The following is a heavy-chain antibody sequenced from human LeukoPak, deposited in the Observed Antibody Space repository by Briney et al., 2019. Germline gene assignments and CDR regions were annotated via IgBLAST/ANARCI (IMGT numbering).Heavy chain of an antibody. V-gene: IGHV3-23*01. CDR1: GFTFSSYA. CDR2: ISRSGDT. Sequence: GGSLRLSCAASGFTFSSYAMSWVRQAPGKGLEWVSGISRSGDTYYADSVKGRFTISRDNSKNTLYLQMNSLRGEDTALYYCAKVRGDYWSPFEYWGQGTLVTVSS. CDR3: AKVRGDYWSPFEY. D-gene: IGHD2-8*02. J-gene: IGHJ4*02.